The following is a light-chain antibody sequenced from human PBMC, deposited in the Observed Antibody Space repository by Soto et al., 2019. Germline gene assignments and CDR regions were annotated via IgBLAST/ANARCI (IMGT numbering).Light chain of an antibody. CDR1: QTVSSY. J-gene: IGKJ5*01. Sequence: ENVLTQSPGTLSLSPGERATLSCRASQTVSSYLTWYQQRPGQAPRLLISGASRRATGIPDRFSGSGSGTDFTLTISRPEPEAFALYYCQQYGTSPITFGXGTRLEIK. CDR3: QQYGTSPIT. V-gene: IGKV3-20*01. CDR2: GAS.